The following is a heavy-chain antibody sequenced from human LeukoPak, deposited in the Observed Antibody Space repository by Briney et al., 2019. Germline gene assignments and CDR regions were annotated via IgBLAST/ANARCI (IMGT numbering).Heavy chain of an antibody. D-gene: IGHD3-10*01. CDR1: GFTFTSYT. CDR3: ARDPGDY. CDR2: ISSSSSAI. J-gene: IGHJ4*02. V-gene: IGHV3-48*02. Sequence: GGSLRLSCAASGFTFTSYTMNWVRQAPGKGLEWVSYISSSSSAIYYADSVKGRFTIPRDNARNSLYPQMNSLRDEDTAVYYCARDPGDYWGQGTLVTVSS.